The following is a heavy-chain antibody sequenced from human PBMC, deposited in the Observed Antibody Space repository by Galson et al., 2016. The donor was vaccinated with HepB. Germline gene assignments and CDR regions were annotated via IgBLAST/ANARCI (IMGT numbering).Heavy chain of an antibody. CDR1: GYTFGSYG. D-gene: IGHD2-2*01. V-gene: IGHV1-18*01. CDR3: ARVGCRGSSCYEYRCFDM. CDR2: ISGHNGDR. Sequence: SVKVSCKAEGYTFGSYGVTWVRQAPGQGLEWMGWISGHNGDRKYAQMFQDRLTMTTDTSTGTAYMELRNLRSDDTAVYYCARVGCRGSSCYEYRCFDMWGRGTLANVFS. J-gene: IGHJ2*01.